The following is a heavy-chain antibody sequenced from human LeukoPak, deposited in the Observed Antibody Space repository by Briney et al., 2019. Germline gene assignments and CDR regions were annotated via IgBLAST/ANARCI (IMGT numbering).Heavy chain of an antibody. V-gene: IGHV3-74*01. CDR1: GFTSSSYW. D-gene: IGHD4-17*01. J-gene: IGHJ4*02. CDR2: TNSDGRST. Sequence: GGSLRLSCAASGFTSSSYWMHWVRQAPGKGLVWVSRTNSDGRSTSYADSVKGRFTISRDNAKNTLYLQMNSLRAEDTAVYYCARETFDYGDYYFDYCGQGTLVTVSS. CDR3: ARETFDYGDYYFDY.